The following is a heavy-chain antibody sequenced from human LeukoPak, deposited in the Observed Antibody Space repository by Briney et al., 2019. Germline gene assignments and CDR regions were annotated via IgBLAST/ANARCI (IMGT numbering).Heavy chain of an antibody. J-gene: IGHJ4*02. CDR3: ARDYQPQWELLGY. CDR1: GFTFSSYA. CDR2: ISYDGSNK. D-gene: IGHD1-26*01. Sequence: GRSLRLSCAASGFTFSSYAMHWVRQAPGKGLEWVAVISYDGSNKYYADSVKGRFTISRDNSKNTLYLQMNSLRAEDTAVYYCARDYQPQWELLGYWGQGTLVTVSS. V-gene: IGHV3-30-3*01.